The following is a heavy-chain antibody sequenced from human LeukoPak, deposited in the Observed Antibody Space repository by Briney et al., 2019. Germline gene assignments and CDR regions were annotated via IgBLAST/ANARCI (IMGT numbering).Heavy chain of an antibody. J-gene: IGHJ6*02. Sequence: PSETLSLTCTVSGGSIRSRSSYWGWIRQPPEKGLEWIGSIYYSGSTYYNPSLRSRVTISLDTSKNQFSLKLSSVTAADTAVYYCARLSCSSTSCYMFSHFYYYGMDVWGQGTTVTVSS. D-gene: IGHD2-2*02. CDR3: ARLSCSSTSCYMFSHFYYYGMDV. CDR2: IYYSGST. V-gene: IGHV4-39*01. CDR1: GGSIRSRSSY.